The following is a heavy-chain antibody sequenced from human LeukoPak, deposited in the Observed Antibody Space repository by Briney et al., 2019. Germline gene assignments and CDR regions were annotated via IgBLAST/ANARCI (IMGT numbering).Heavy chain of an antibody. J-gene: IGHJ4*02. CDR1: GFTFSSYG. CDR2: IRYDGSNK. V-gene: IGHV3-30*02. Sequence: PGGSLRLSCAASGFTFSSYGLHWVRQAPGKGLEWVAFIRYDGSNKYYADSVKARFTISRDNSKNTLYLQMNSLRAEDTAVYYCAKAPPYRATEIAAAGQYYFDYWGQGTLVTVSS. CDR3: AKAPPYRATEIAAAGQYYFDY. D-gene: IGHD6-13*01.